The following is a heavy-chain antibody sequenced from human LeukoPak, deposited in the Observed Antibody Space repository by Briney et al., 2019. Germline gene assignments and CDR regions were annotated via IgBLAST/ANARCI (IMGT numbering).Heavy chain of an antibody. J-gene: IGHJ6*03. Sequence: GGSLRLSCAASGFTFSDYYMSWIRQAPGKGLEWISYISSSGDTIFYADSVKGRFTISRDNSKNTLYLQMNSLRAEDTAVYYCASNSEAAGTYYYYYMDVWGKGTTVTISS. CDR2: ISSSGDTI. CDR3: ASNSEAAGTYYYYYMDV. V-gene: IGHV3-11*01. CDR1: GFTFSDYY. D-gene: IGHD6-13*01.